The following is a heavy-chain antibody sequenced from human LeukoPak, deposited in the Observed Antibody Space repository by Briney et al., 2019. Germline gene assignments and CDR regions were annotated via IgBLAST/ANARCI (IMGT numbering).Heavy chain of an antibody. V-gene: IGHV3-30*04. CDR1: GFTFSSYA. J-gene: IGHJ4*02. D-gene: IGHD3-9*01. Sequence: GGSLRLSCAASGFTFSSYAMHWVRQAPGKGLEWVAVISYDGSNKYYADSVKGRFTISRDNSKNTLYLQMNSLRAEDTAVYYCARAPLKYDILTGPDYWGQGTLVTVSS. CDR3: ARAPLKYDILTGPDY. CDR2: ISYDGSNK.